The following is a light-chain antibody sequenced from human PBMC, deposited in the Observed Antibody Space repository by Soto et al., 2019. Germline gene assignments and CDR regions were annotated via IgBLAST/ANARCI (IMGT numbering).Light chain of an antibody. CDR1: QNIYSN. J-gene: IGKJ5*01. Sequence: EIVLTQSPGMLSLSPGERATLSCRASQNIYSNIAWYQQRPGQAPRLLIYRASTRATGVPARFSGGGSGTEFTLTITSLQSEDFAVYWCQQYNNWPLTFGPGTRLEI. CDR2: RAS. V-gene: IGKV3-15*01. CDR3: QQYNNWPLT.